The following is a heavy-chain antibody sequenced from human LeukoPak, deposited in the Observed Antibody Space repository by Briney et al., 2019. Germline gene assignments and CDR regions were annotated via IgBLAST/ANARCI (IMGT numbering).Heavy chain of an antibody. CDR2: IYPGDSDT. J-gene: IGHJ4*02. V-gene: IGHV5-51*01. D-gene: IGHD1-14*01. CDR1: GYSFTSYW. CDR3: ARHRVADENQFDY. Sequence: GESLKISCKGSGYSFTSYWIGWVRQMPGKGLEWMGIIYPGDSDTRYSPSFQGQVTTSADKSISTAYLQWSSLKASDTATYYCARHRVADENQFDYWGQGTLVTVSS.